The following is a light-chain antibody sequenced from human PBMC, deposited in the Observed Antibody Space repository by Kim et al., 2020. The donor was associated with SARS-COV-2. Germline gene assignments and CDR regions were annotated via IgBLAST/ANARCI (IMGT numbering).Light chain of an antibody. CDR1: SNNVGNQG. CDR2: RNN. Sequence: RQTATLTCPGNSNNVGNQGAAWLQQHQGHPPKLLSYRNNDRPSGISERLSASRSGNTASLTITGLQVEDEADYYCWAWDTSLSGWVFGGGTQLTVL. CDR3: WAWDTSLSGWV. J-gene: IGLJ3*02. V-gene: IGLV10-54*01.